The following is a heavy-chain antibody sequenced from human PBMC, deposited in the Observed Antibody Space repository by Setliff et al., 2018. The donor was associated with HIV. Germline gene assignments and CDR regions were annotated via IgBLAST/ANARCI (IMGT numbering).Heavy chain of an antibody. CDR2: IYTSGST. CDR1: GGSISSGSYY. V-gene: IGHV4-61*09. CDR3: ARRERYYDILTGRVFDGFDI. J-gene: IGHJ3*02. D-gene: IGHD3-9*01. Sequence: ASETLSLTSTVSGGSISSGSYYWSWIRQPAGKGLEWIGHIYTSGSTNYNPSLKSRVTISVDTSKNHFSLKLSSVTAADTAVYYCARRERYYDILTGRVFDGFDIWGQGTMVTVSS.